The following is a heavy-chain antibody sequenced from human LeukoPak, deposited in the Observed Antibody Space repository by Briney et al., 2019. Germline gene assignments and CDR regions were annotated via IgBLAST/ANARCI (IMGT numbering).Heavy chain of an antibody. D-gene: IGHD6-19*01. Sequence: GGSLRISCAASGFTFGNYDMSWVRQAPGKGLEWVSAISASGYTTLYADSVKGRFTISRDNSKNTLYLQLSSLRADDTAVYSCAKKNSVAGPGSKGGFDYWGQGTLVTVSA. CDR1: GFTFGNYD. V-gene: IGHV3-23*01. J-gene: IGHJ4*02. CDR3: AKKNSVAGPGSKGGFDY. CDR2: ISASGYTT.